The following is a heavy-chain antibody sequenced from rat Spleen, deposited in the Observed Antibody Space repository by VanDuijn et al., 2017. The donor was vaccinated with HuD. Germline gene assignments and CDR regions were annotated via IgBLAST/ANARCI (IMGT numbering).Heavy chain of an antibody. V-gene: IGHV2-15*01. J-gene: IGHJ2*01. CDR3: VREASYPGITFDY. CDR1: GFSLTRYG. Sequence: QVQLKESGPGLVQPSQTLSLTCTVPGFSLTRYGVSWVRQPPGTGLEWIGAIWSGGSTDYNSALKSRLSISRDTSKSQVLLKMNSLQTEDTATYYCVREASYPGITFDYWGQGVMVTVSS. CDR2: IWSGGST. D-gene: IGHD1-4*01.